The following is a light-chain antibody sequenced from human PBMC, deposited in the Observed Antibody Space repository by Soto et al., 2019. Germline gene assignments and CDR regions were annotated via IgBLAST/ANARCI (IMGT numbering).Light chain of an antibody. CDR1: QSISSW. Sequence: DIEMTQSPSTLSASLGDRVTITCGARQSISSWLDWYQQKPGKAPKLLIYRASSLESGVPSRFRGSGPGTEFTLTISSLQPDDFEPYYCQQYNSYSRTFGQGTKVDIK. CDR2: RAS. J-gene: IGKJ1*01. CDR3: QQYNSYSRT. V-gene: IGKV1-5*01.